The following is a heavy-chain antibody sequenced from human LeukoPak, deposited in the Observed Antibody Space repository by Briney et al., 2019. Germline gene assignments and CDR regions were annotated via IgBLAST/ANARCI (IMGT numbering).Heavy chain of an antibody. CDR2: IGXXXGPX. J-gene: IGHJ4*02. D-gene: IGHD2-8*01. CDR3: ARCNSRLVDH. V-gene: IGHV3-48*03. CDR1: GXTXXXXX. Sequence: PGGSLRLXCVASGXTXXXXXXXWVRXAPXXXXEWVSYIGXXXGPXXXXXXXXGXXXXXXDNAKNSVYLQMNSLRAEDTAVYYCARCNSRLVDHWGQGTLVTVSS.